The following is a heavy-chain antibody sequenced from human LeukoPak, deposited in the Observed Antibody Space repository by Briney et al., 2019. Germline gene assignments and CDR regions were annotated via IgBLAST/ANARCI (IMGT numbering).Heavy chain of an antibody. CDR2: IKKDGSQK. V-gene: IGHV3-7*03. J-gene: IGHJ4*02. Sequence: GGSLRLSCAASGFTFSSFWMSWVRQAPGKGLEWVANIKKDGSQKYYVDSVERRFTISRDNANNSLYLQMDSLRVDDTAVYYCTRVFGGYDVSDYWGQGTLVTVSS. CDR3: TRVFGGYDVSDY. CDR1: GFTFSSFW. D-gene: IGHD3-3*01.